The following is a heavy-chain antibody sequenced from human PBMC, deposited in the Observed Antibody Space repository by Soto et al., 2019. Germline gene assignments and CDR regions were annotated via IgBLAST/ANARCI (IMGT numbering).Heavy chain of an antibody. CDR1: GFSFSRFA. V-gene: IGHV3-23*01. CDR3: AKMFRPSASGYYPST. Sequence: QLLESGGGLVQSGGSLRLSCEASGFSFSRFAMGWVRQAPGKGMELIAVISGNGDKTYYADSVKGRFTISRVTSNSTLFLQMNSLRGEDTAFFYCAKMFRPSASGYYPSTWGQGTLVTVSS. D-gene: IGHD3-22*01. CDR2: ISGNGDKT. J-gene: IGHJ4*03.